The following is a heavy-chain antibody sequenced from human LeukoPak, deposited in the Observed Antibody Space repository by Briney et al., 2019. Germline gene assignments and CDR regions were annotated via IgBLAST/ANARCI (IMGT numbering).Heavy chain of an antibody. J-gene: IGHJ6*04. CDR1: GFTFSSYA. V-gene: IGHV3-23*01. D-gene: IGHD3-10*01. CDR3: AKDMVRGVSLWDV. Sequence: SGGSLRLSCAASGFTFSSYAMHWVRQAPGKGLEWVSAISGSGGSTYYADSVKGRFTISRDNSKNTLYLQMNSLRAEDTAVYYCAKDMVRGVSLWDVWGKGTTVTISS. CDR2: ISGSGGST.